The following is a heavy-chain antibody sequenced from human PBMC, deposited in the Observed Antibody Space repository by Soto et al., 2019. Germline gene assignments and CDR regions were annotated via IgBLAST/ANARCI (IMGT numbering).Heavy chain of an antibody. CDR1: GGSISSSSYY. Sequence: PSETLSLTCTVSGGSISSSSYYWGWIRQPPGKGLEWIGSIYYSGSTYYNPSLKSRVSISVDTSKNQFSLKLSSVTAADTAVYYCARLPPMANWFDPWGQGTLVTVSS. CDR3: ARLPPMANWFDP. CDR2: IYYSGST. J-gene: IGHJ5*02. D-gene: IGHD3-10*01. V-gene: IGHV4-39*01.